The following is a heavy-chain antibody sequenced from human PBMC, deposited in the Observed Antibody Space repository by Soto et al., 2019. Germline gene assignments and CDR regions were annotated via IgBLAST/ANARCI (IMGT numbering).Heavy chain of an antibody. D-gene: IGHD3-3*01. V-gene: IGHV3-23*01. CDR3: AKGCDFWSGYLCGMDV. CDR2: ISGSGGST. J-gene: IGHJ6*02. CDR1: GFTFSSYA. Sequence: EVQLLESGGGLVQPGGSLRLSCAASGFTFSSYAMSWVRQAPGKGLEWVSAISGSGGSTYYADSVKGRFTISRDNSKNTLYLQMNSLRAEDTAVYYCAKGCDFWSGYLCGMDVWGQGTTVTVSS.